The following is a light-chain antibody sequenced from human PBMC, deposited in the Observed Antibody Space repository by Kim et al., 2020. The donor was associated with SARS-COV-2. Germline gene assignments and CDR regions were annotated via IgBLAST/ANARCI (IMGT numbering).Light chain of an antibody. CDR3: QQYNDWPPYT. CDR1: QSVGSS. CDR2: DSS. J-gene: IGKJ2*01. V-gene: IGKV3-15*01. Sequence: EIVMTQSPATLSVSPGERATLSCRASQSVGSSLAWYQQKPGQAPRLLIYDSSSRATGVPARFSGRGSGTEFTLTISSLQSEDFAIYYCQQYNDWPPYTFGQGTKLEI.